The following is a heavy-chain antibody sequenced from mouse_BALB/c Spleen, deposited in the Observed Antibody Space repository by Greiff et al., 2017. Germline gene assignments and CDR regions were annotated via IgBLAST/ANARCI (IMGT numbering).Heavy chain of an antibody. CDR1: GYTFTSYY. V-gene: IGHV1S81*02. CDR2: INPSNGGT. Sequence: QVQLQQPGAELVKPGASVKLSCKASGYTFTSYYMYWVKQRPGQGLEWIGGINPSNGGTNFNEKFKSKATLTVDKSSSTAYMQLSSLTSEASAVYYCARRIYDGYYGYAMDYWGQGTSVTVSS. CDR3: ARRIYDGYYGYAMDY. D-gene: IGHD2-3*01. J-gene: IGHJ4*01.